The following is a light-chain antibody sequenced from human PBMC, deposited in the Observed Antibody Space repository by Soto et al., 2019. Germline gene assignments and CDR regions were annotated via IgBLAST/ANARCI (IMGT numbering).Light chain of an antibody. CDR1: RSVGNN. Sequence: EIVLTQSPATLSLSPLERATLSFRASRSVGNNLAWYQKKPGQAPGLLIYAASTRATGIPARFSGSGSGTDFTLTISSLEPEDFAVYYCQQHADWPLTFGGGTKVDIK. CDR2: AAS. CDR3: QQHADWPLT. V-gene: IGKV3-11*01. J-gene: IGKJ4*01.